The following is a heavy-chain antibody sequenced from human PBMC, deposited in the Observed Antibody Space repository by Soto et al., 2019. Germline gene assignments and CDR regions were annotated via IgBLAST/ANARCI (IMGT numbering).Heavy chain of an antibody. CDR3: ARGVTSHRYYYYGMDV. D-gene: IGHD3-10*01. V-gene: IGHV1-69*13. J-gene: IGHJ6*02. CDR2: IIPIFGTA. Sequence: SVKVSCKVSGGTFSSYAISWVRQAPGQGLEWMGGIIPIFGTANYAQKFQGRVTITADESTSTAYMELSSLRSEDTAVYYCARGVTSHRYYYYGMDVWGQGTTVTVSS. CDR1: GGTFSSYA.